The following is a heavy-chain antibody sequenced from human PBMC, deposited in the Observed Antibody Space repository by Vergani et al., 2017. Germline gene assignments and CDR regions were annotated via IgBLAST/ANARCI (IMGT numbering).Heavy chain of an antibody. CDR2: INSDGRST. Sequence: EVQLVESGGGLVQPGGSLRLSCAASGFTFSSYWMHWVRQAPGKGLVWVSRINSDGRSTTYADSVKGRFTISRDNSKNTLYLQMNSLRAEDTAVYYCAKERCGDYALVFDPWGQGTLVTVSS. V-gene: IGHV3-74*03. D-gene: IGHD4-17*01. J-gene: IGHJ5*02. CDR1: GFTFSSYW. CDR3: AKERCGDYALVFDP.